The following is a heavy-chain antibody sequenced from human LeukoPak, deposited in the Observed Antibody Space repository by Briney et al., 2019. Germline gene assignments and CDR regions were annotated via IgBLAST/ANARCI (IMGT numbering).Heavy chain of an antibody. V-gene: IGHV4-59*08. CDR2: ISYSGST. CDR1: GDSINGYY. CDR3: ARLQKASRVVVGAATVRAFDI. J-gene: IGHJ3*02. D-gene: IGHD2-15*01. Sequence: SETLSLTCTVSGDSINGYYWSWIRQPPGEGPEWIGYISYSGSTRYNPSLKSRVTISVDMSKNRFSLKLSSVTAADTAVYYCARLQKASRVVVGAATVRAFDIWGQGTMVTVSS.